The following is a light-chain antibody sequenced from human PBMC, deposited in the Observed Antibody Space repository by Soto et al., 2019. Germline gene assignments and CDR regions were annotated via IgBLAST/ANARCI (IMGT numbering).Light chain of an antibody. Sequence: EIELTQSPASLSLSPGERATLSCRASQSVPRNLAWYQQRPGQAPRLLIYDASSRATGIPDRFSGSGSGTDFILTISSLLPEDFAVYYCQQSSNWPPEITFGQGTRLEI. J-gene: IGKJ5*01. V-gene: IGKV3-11*01. CDR1: QSVPRN. CDR2: DAS. CDR3: QQSSNWPPEIT.